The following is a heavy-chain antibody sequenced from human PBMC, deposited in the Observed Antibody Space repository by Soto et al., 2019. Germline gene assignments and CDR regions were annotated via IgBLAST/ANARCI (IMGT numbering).Heavy chain of an antibody. CDR1: GFTFDDYA. J-gene: IGHJ4*02. CDR3: AKDLSSSDPGYFDY. Sequence: SLRLSCAASGFTFDDYAMHWVRQAPGKGLEWVSGISWNSGSIGYADSVKGRFTISRDNAKNSLYLQMNSLRAEDTALYYCAKDLSSSDPGYFDYWGQGTLVTVSS. V-gene: IGHV3-9*01. D-gene: IGHD6-6*01. CDR2: ISWNSGSI.